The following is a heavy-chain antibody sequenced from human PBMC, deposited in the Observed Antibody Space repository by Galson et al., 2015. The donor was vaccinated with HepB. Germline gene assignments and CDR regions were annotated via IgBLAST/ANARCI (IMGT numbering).Heavy chain of an antibody. CDR2: IYYSGST. D-gene: IGHD1-1*01. Sequence: ETLCLTCTVSGGSISSSSYYRGWIRQPPGKGLEWIGSIYYSGSTYYNPSLKSRVSISEDTSKNQFLLKLSSVTAADTAVYYCARRGYNWNRIGYYYYGMDVWGQGTTVTVSS. V-gene: IGHV4-39*01. CDR1: GGSISSSSYY. J-gene: IGHJ6*02. CDR3: ARRGYNWNRIGYYYYGMDV.